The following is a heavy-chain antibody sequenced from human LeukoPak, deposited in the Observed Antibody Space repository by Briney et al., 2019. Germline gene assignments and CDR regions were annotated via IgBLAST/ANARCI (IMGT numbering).Heavy chain of an antibody. CDR1: GYSISSGYY. Sequence: SESLSLTCTVSGYSISSGYYWGWVRQPPGKGLQWIGSIFRSWTTYYSPTLRRRLSMSLDTSKNQFSLKLTSVTATDTAVYYCVRGRGGLGIYQFEFWGQGALVIVPS. CDR3: VRGRGGLGIYQFEF. D-gene: IGHD3/OR15-3a*01. V-gene: IGHV4-38-2*02. J-gene: IGHJ4*02. CDR2: IFRSWTT.